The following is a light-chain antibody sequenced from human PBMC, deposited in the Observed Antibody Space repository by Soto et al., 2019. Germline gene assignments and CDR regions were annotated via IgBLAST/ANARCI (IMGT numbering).Light chain of an antibody. Sequence: DIVMTQSPDSLAVSLDERATINCKSSQSVLYSSNNKNYLAWYQQKPGQPPKLLIYWASTRESGVPDRFSGSGSRTDFTLTISSLQAEDVAVYYCQQYYTTPLTFGGGTKVEIK. CDR1: QSVLYSSNNKNY. CDR2: WAS. CDR3: QQYYTTPLT. V-gene: IGKV4-1*01. J-gene: IGKJ4*01.